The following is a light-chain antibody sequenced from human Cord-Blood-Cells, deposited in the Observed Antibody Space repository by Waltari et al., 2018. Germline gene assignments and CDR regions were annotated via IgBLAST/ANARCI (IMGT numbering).Light chain of an antibody. Sequence: QSALPPPSSVSGSPGQSVTISCTGTSSDVCGYNYVYWYQQHPGKAPKLMIYDVSKRPSGVPDRFSGSKSGNTASLTISGLQAEDEADYYCCSYAGSYTYWVFGGGTKLTVL. CDR2: DVS. V-gene: IGLV2-11*01. CDR1: SSDVCGYNY. J-gene: IGLJ3*02. CDR3: CSYAGSYTYWV.